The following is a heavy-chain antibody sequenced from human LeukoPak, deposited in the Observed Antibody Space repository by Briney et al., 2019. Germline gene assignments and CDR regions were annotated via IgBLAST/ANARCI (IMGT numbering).Heavy chain of an antibody. CDR3: ARAPTSVSNPYYFDY. Sequence: GKSLKISCKGSGYSFTTYWIGWVRQMPGKGLEWMGIIYPGDFDTRYSPSLRGQVTISVDKSINTAYLQWSSLKASDTAMYYCARAPTSVSNPYYFDYWGQGALVTVSS. CDR2: IYPGDFDT. J-gene: IGHJ4*02. CDR1: GYSFTTYW. V-gene: IGHV5-51*01.